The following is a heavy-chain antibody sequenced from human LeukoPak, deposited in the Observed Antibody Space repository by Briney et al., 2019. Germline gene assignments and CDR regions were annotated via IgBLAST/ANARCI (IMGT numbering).Heavy chain of an antibody. CDR3: ARWLTVTPFDY. CDR2: ISTDGSST. V-gene: IGHV3-74*01. J-gene: IGHJ4*02. Sequence: PGGSLRLSCAGSGFTFSSYWIHWARHAPGKGLVWVSRISTDGSSTSYADSVRGRFTMSRDNAKNTLYLQMNSLRAEDTAVYYCARWLTVTPFDYWGKGTLVTVSS. D-gene: IGHD4-17*01. CDR1: GFTFSSYW.